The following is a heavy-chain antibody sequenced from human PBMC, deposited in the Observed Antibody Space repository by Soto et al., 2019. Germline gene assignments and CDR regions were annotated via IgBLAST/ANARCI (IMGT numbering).Heavy chain of an antibody. CDR1: GGASRGYY. CDR3: ARERGRYCSGESCYPFGP. D-gene: IGHD2-15*01. J-gene: IGHJ5*02. Sequence: PSETLSLTCAVYGGASRGYYWSWIRQPPGKGLEWLGEINDSGSTNYNPSLKSRITISLDTSKKEISLRLSSVTAADTAVYYCARERGRYCSGESCYPFGPWGQGALVTVSS. CDR2: INDSGST. V-gene: IGHV4-34*01.